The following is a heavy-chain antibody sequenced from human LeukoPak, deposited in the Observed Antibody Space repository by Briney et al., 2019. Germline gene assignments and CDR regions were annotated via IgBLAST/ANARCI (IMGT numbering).Heavy chain of an antibody. J-gene: IGHJ4*02. CDR2: IYPRDGST. CDR1: GYTFTSNY. V-gene: IGHV1-46*01. CDR3: ARDQEGFDY. Sequence: ASVKVSCKASGYTFTSNYIHWVRQAPGQGLEWMGMIYPRDGSTRYAQKFQGRVTVTRHTSTSTVHMELSGLRSEDTAVYYCARDQEGFDYWGQGTLVTVSS.